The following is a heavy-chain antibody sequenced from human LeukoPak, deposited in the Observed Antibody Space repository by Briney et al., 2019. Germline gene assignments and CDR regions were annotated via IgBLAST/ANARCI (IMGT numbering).Heavy chain of an antibody. CDR2: ISYDGSNK. CDR1: GFTFSSYG. CDR3: ARERVVVTAIEDCYYGMDV. Sequence: PGGSLRLSCAASGFTFSSYGMHWVRQAPGKGLEWVAVISYDGSNKYYADSVKGRFTISRDNSKNTLYLQMNSLRAEDTAVYYCARERVVVTAIEDCYYGMDVWGQGTTVTVSS. J-gene: IGHJ6*02. D-gene: IGHD2-21*02. V-gene: IGHV3-30*03.